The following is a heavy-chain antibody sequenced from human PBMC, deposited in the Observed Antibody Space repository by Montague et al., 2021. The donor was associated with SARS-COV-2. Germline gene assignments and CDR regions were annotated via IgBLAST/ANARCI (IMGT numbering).Heavy chain of an antibody. CDR1: GGSFSPYY. Sequence: SETLSLTCAVYGGSFSPYYWSWIRQPPGKGLEWIGYIYYSGSTNYNPSLKSRVTISVDMSKNQFSLKLSSVTAAVTAVYYCASALVCGGGSCYPNWFDPWGQGTLVTVSS. D-gene: IGHD2-15*01. CDR2: IYYSGST. J-gene: IGHJ5*02. CDR3: ASALVCGGGSCYPNWFDP. V-gene: IGHV4-59*01.